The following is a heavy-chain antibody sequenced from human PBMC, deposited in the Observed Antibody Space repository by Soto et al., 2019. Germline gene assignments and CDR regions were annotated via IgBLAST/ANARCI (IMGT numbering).Heavy chain of an antibody. CDR3: ANENARFYYMDV. D-gene: IGHD6-6*01. Sequence: GSLRLSCAASGFTFSSCAMSWVRQAPGKGLEWVSAISGSGGSTYYADSVKGRFTISRDNSKNTLYLQMNSLRAEDTAVYYCANENARFYYMDVWGKGTTVTVSS. V-gene: IGHV3-23*01. CDR1: GFTFSSCA. J-gene: IGHJ6*03. CDR2: ISGSGGST.